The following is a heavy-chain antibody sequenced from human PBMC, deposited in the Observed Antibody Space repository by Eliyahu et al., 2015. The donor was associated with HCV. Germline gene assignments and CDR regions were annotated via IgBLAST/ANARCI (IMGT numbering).Heavy chain of an antibody. D-gene: IGHD6-13*01. CDR1: GYTFTNHG. Sequence: QVQLVQSAAELRAPGASVKVPCEASGYTFTNHGISWVRQAPGQGPEWVGWISAYNGDIKINQKFQGRLTLTTDISTSTAYMDLRNLRSDDTAVYFCARDHGAGRPQYLLHWGPGTLVTV. CDR3: ARDHGAGRPQYLLH. CDR2: ISAYNGDI. J-gene: IGHJ1*01. V-gene: IGHV1-18*01.